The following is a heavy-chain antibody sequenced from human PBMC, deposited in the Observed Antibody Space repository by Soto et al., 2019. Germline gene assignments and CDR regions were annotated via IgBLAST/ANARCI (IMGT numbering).Heavy chain of an antibody. CDR3: AKDKWKLSYYFDY. J-gene: IGHJ4*02. D-gene: IGHD1-26*01. Sequence: EVQLVESGGGLVQPGRSLRLSCAASGFTFDDYAMHWVRQAPGKGLEWVSGISWNSGNIGYADSVKGRFTISRDNAKNSLYLQMNSLRAEDTALYYCAKDKWKLSYYFDYWGQGTLVTVSS. V-gene: IGHV3-9*01. CDR1: GFTFDDYA. CDR2: ISWNSGNI.